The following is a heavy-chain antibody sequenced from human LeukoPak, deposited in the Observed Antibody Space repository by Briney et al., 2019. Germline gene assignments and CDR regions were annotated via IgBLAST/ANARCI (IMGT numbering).Heavy chain of an antibody. J-gene: IGHJ3*02. D-gene: IGHD3-16*01. Sequence: ASVKVSCKTSGYIFTTYAMHWVRQAPGQRLEWMGWINAGNGNTKYSQKFQGRVTITRDTSASTVYMELSSLRSEDTAVYYCARGEIVITFGSSRPGDAFNIWGQGTMVTVSS. CDR2: INAGNGNT. CDR1: GYIFTTYA. V-gene: IGHV1-3*01. CDR3: ARGEIVITFGSSRPGDAFNI.